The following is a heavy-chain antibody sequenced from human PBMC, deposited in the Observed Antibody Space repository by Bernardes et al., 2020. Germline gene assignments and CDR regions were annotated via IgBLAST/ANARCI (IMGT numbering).Heavy chain of an antibody. V-gene: IGHV4-34*01. CDR1: GGSFSGYY. D-gene: IGHD6-6*01. CDR2: INHSGST. CDR3: ARGRRYSSSPNYYYYYGMDV. Sequence: SETLSLTCAVYGGSFSGYYWSWIRQPPGKGLEWIGEINHSGSTNYNPSLKSRVTISVDTSKNQFYLKLSSVTAADTAVYYCARGRRYSSSPNYYYYYGMDVWGQGTTVTVSS. J-gene: IGHJ6*02.